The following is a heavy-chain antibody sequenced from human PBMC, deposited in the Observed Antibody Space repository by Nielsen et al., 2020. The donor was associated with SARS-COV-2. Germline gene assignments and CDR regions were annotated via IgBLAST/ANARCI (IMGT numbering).Heavy chain of an antibody. CDR2: VSHSGST. D-gene: IGHD2-2*02. CDR3: ARGDLVVVPSPLLGLGPIFYYFCLDV. Sequence: GSLRLSCAVSGGSVSSNDWWTWVRQSPGKGLEWIGEVSHSGSTNYNPSLKSRVTLSMDKSKNQFSLRLTSVSAADTAVYFCARGDLVVVPSPLLGLGPIFYYFCLDVWGKGTTVTVSS. V-gene: IGHV4-4*01. CDR1: GGSVSSNDW. J-gene: IGHJ6*03.